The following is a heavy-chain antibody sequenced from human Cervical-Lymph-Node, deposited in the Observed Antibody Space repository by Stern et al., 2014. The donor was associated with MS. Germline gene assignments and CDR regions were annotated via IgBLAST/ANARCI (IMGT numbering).Heavy chain of an antibody. D-gene: IGHD2-21*02. Sequence: QVQLQQWGAGLLKPSETLSLTCAVYGGSFSGYYWSWIRQPPGKGLEWIGEINHSGSTNYNPSLKSRVTISVDTSKNQFSLKLSSVTAADTAVYYCARGQSSGCGGDCYSFDYWGQGTLVTVSS. CDR3: ARGQSSGCGGDCYSFDY. CDR1: GGSFSGYY. J-gene: IGHJ4*02. V-gene: IGHV4-34*01. CDR2: INHSGST.